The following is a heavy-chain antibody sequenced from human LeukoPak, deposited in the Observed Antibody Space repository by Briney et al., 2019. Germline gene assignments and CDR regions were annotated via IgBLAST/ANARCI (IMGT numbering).Heavy chain of an antibody. V-gene: IGHV3-74*01. CDR3: ARSRVVIIRGVYYFDY. D-gene: IGHD3-3*01. Sequence: GGSLRLSCAASGFTFSSYWMHWVRQAPGKGLVWVSRINSDGSSTSYADSVKGRLTISRDNAKNTLYLQMNSLRAEDTAVYYCARSRVVIIRGVYYFDYWGQGTLVTVSS. CDR1: GFTFSSYW. CDR2: INSDGSST. J-gene: IGHJ4*02.